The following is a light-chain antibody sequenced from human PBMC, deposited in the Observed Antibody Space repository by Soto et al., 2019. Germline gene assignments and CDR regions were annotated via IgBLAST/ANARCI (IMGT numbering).Light chain of an antibody. CDR2: CAS. Sequence: EIVMTQSPSTLTVSPGERAPLSCRASESVSNNVAWYQPKAGQALRLLIYCASTRATGIPDRVSGSGSGTDCTLTISSLQSEDFEVYYCQQFDNSPWTFGQGTKLAIK. CDR1: ESVSNN. J-gene: IGKJ1*01. CDR3: QQFDNSPWT. V-gene: IGKV3D-15*01.